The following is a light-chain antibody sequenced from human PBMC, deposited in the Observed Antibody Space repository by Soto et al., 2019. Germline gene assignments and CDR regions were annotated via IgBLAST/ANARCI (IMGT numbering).Light chain of an antibody. J-gene: IGKJ4*01. CDR3: QQSHSTPLT. Sequence: DIRMTQSPSSLSASVGDRVTITCRASLRISKYLNWYQQEPGKAPKLLIFGASTLQSGVPSRFSGSGSGTEFTLTISSLQPEDSATYYCQQSHSTPLTFGGGTKLEIE. CDR1: LRISKY. V-gene: IGKV1-39*01. CDR2: GAS.